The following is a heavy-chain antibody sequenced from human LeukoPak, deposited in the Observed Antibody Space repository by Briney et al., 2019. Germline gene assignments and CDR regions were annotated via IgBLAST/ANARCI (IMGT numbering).Heavy chain of an antibody. D-gene: IGHD2-15*01. CDR2: IRHDGSNK. Sequence: GGSLRLSWAASGFTFSTYGMHWVRQAPGKGLEWVAFIRHDGSNKYYVDSVKGRFSISRDNSKNTLYLQMNSLRAEDTAVYYCARDGLAAATLHWCFDLWGRGTLVTVSS. V-gene: IGHV3-30*02. CDR1: GFTFSTYG. CDR3: ARDGLAAATLHWCFDL. J-gene: IGHJ2*01.